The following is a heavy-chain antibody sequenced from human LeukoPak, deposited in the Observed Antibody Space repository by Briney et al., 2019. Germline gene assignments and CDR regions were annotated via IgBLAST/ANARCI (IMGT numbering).Heavy chain of an antibody. V-gene: IGHV1-18*01. CDR3: ARDRGYYFTSYGMDV. D-gene: IGHD3-22*01. CDR1: GYTFTSYG. CDR2: ISAYNGNT. Sequence: GASVKVSCKASGYTFTSYGISWVRQAPGQGLEWMGWISAYNGNTNYAQKLQGRVTMTTDTSTSTAYMEPRSLRSDDTAVYYCARDRGYYFTSYGMDVWGQGTTVTVSS. J-gene: IGHJ6*02.